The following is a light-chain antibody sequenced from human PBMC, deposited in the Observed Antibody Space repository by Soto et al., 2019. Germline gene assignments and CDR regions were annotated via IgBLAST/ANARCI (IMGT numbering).Light chain of an antibody. CDR1: ALPKQY. CDR3: QSADSSAHVV. V-gene: IGLV3-25*03. Sequence: SYELTQPPSVSVSPGQTARITCSGAALPKQYAYWYQQKPGQAPVLVIYKDSERPSGIPERFSGSSSGTTVTLTISGVQAEDEADYYCQSADSSAHVVFGGGTKLTVL. CDR2: KDS. J-gene: IGLJ2*01.